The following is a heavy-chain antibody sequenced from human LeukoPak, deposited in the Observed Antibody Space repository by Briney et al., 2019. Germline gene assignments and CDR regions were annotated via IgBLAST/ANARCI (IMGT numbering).Heavy chain of an antibody. V-gene: IGHV3-48*03. CDR1: GLSVRDSG. J-gene: IGHJ4*02. CDR3: SRRFRD. D-gene: IGHD5-24*01. CDR2: VRADGTPK. Sequence: PGGSLRLSCVGSGLSVRDSGMNSVRQALGKWLQWVAHVRADGTPKWYADSVRDPFNTARDHARNPVFLQMTGLTGAAAASYYRSRRFRDWGQGILVTVSS.